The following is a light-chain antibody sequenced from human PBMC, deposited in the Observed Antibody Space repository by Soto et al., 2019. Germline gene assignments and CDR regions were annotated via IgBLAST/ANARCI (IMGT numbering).Light chain of an antibody. V-gene: IGKV2-24*01. CDR3: MQATQFPQIT. CDR2: KIS. Sequence: DIVITQTPLSPPVALGQPASISCRSSQSLVHGDGNTYLSWLQQRPGQPPRLLIYKISNRVSGVPDRFSGSGAGTDFTLKISRVEAEDVGVYYCMQATQFPQITFGQGTRLEIK. CDR1: QSLVHGDGNTY. J-gene: IGKJ5*01.